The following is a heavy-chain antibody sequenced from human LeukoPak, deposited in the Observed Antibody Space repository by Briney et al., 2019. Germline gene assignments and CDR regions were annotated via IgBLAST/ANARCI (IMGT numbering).Heavy chain of an antibody. CDR2: IYYSGST. CDR1: GGSISSGGYY. J-gene: IGHJ5*02. CDR3: ARHEPARWGGGNWFDP. Sequence: SQTLSLTCTVSGGSISSGGYYWSWIRQHPAKGLEWIGYIYYSGSTYYNPSLKSRVTISVDTSKNQFSLKLSSVTAADTAVYYCARHEPARWGGGNWFDPWGQGTLVTVSS. D-gene: IGHD1-14*01. V-gene: IGHV4-31*03.